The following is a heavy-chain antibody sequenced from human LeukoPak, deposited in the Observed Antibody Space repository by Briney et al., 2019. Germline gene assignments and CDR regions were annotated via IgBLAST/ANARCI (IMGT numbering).Heavy chain of an antibody. D-gene: IGHD6-13*01. V-gene: IGHV1-2*06. CDR1: GYTFTGYY. Sequence: ASVKVSCKASGYTFTGYYMHWVRQAPGQRLEWMGRINPNSGGTNYAQKFQGRVTMTRDTSISTAYMELSTLRSDDTAVYYCARDLHSSAPGDFDYWGQGSLFTVSS. CDR2: INPNSGGT. CDR3: ARDLHSSAPGDFDY. J-gene: IGHJ4*02.